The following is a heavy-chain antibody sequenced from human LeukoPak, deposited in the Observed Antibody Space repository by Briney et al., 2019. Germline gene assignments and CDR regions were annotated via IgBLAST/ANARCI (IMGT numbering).Heavy chain of an antibody. V-gene: IGHV3-48*03. CDR2: ISSSGSTI. D-gene: IGHD2/OR15-2a*01. J-gene: IGHJ6*03. CDR1: GFTFSSYD. CDR3: ARSIRGGYYYYYMDV. Sequence: PGGSLRLSCAASGFTFSSYDMNWVRQAPGKGLEWVSYISSSGSTIYYGDSVKGRFTISRDNAKNSLYLQMNSLRAEDTAVYYCARSIRGGYYYYYMDVWGKGTTVTISS.